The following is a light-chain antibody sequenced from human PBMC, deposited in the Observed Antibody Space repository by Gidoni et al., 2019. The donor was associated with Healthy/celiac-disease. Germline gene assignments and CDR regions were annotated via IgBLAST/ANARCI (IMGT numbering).Light chain of an antibody. CDR1: QDISNY. V-gene: IGKV1-33*01. CDR2: DAS. J-gene: IGKJ4*01. CDR3: QQYDNPALT. Sequence: IQMTQSPSSLSASVGDRVTITCQPTQDISNYLNWYQQKPGKAPKLLIYDASNLETGVPSRFSGSGSGTDFTFTISSLQPEDIATYYCQQYDNPALTFGGGTKVEIK.